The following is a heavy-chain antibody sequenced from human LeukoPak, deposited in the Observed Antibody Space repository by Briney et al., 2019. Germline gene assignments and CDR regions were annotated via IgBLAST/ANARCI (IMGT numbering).Heavy chain of an antibody. V-gene: IGHV3-13*01. D-gene: IGHD5-18*01. Sequence: GGALRLSCAASGFTFSSYDMHWGRQATGKGLEWVSAICTAGDTYYPGSVRGRFTISRENATNSLYLQMNSLRAGDTALYYCARGVHVDTAMVKDWLDPWGQGTLVSVSS. CDR3: ARGVHVDTAMVKDWLDP. CDR2: ICTAGDT. CDR1: GFTFSSYD. J-gene: IGHJ5*02.